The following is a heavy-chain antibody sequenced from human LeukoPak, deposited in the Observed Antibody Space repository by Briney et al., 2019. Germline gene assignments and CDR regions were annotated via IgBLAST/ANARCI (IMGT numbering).Heavy chain of an antibody. CDR3: ARSDRYSSGWYDYYYYMDV. CDR2: IIPILGIA. Sequence: SVKVSCKASGGTFSSYTISWVRQAPGQGLEWMGRIIPILGIANNAQKFQGRVTITADKSTSTAYMELSNLRSEDTAVYYCARSDRYSSGWYDYYYYMDVWGKGTTVTVSS. CDR1: GGTFSSYT. J-gene: IGHJ6*03. V-gene: IGHV1-69*02. D-gene: IGHD6-19*01.